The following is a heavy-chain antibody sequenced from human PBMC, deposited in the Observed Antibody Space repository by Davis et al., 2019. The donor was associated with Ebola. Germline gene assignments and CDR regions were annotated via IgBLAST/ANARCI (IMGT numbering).Heavy chain of an antibody. D-gene: IGHD3-22*01. CDR2: IKRDGSEN. J-gene: IGHJ4*02. Sequence: PGGSLRLSCATSGFTFSVFWMHWVRQAPGKGLEWVANIKRDGSENYYVDSVRGRFTISRDNAKNSLYLQMNSLRAEDTAVYYCAGFPYYDVSGLYRNLGFDFWGQGTLVTVSS. CDR1: GFTFSVFW. CDR3: AGFPYYDVSGLYRNLGFDF. V-gene: IGHV3-7*01.